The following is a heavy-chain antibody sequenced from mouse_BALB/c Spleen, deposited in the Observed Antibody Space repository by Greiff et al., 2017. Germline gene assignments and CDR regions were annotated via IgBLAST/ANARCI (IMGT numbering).Heavy chain of an antibody. J-gene: IGHJ3*01. CDR3: ARGGSWFAY. Sequence: VQLQQSGAELVRPGVSVKISCKGSGYTFPDYAMHWVKQSHAKSLEWIGVISTYYGDASYNQKFKGKATMTVDKSSSTAYMELARLPSEDSAIYYCARGGSWFAYWGQGTLVTVSA. V-gene: IGHV1S137*01. CDR2: ISTYYGDA. CDR1: GYTFPDYA.